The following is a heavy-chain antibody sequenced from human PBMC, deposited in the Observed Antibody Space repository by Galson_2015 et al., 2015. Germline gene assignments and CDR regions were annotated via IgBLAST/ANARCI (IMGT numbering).Heavy chain of an antibody. V-gene: IGHV3-33*01. Sequence: SLRLSCAASGFTFSNYGMHWVRQAPGKGLEWVALIWYDGSNQYYADSVKGRFTISRDTSKNTLYLQMSSLRAEDTAVYYCARDRATYSDYWGQGTLVTVSS. CDR3: ARDRATYSDY. D-gene: IGHD5-12*01. CDR2: IWYDGSNQ. J-gene: IGHJ4*02. CDR1: GFTFSNYG.